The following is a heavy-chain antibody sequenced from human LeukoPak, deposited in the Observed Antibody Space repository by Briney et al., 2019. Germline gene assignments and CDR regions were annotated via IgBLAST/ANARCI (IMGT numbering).Heavy chain of an antibody. CDR3: ARYLVAADSSYSYYMDV. Sequence: PSETLSPTCTLSGGSIRGHYGSGVRQPPGRGLEWIGYFYYSGNTNYNPSLKSRVTMSVDTSKNQLVLKLSSVTAADTAVYYCARYLVAADSSYSYYMDVWGKGTTVTVSS. CDR2: FYYSGNT. D-gene: IGHD6-25*01. CDR1: GGSIRGHY. V-gene: IGHV4-59*11. J-gene: IGHJ6*03.